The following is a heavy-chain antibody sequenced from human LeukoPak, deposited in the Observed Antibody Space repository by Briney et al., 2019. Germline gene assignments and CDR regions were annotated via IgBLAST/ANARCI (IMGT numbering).Heavy chain of an antibody. Sequence: SETLSLTCTVSGGSISSYYWSWIRQPPGKGLEWIGYIYYSGSTNYNPSLKSRVTISVDTSKNQFSLKLSSVTAADTAVYYCARGATRYYYYYYMDVWGKGTMVTVSS. CDR1: GGSISSYY. J-gene: IGHJ6*03. CDR3: ARGATRYYYYYYMDV. V-gene: IGHV4-59*01. D-gene: IGHD5-24*01. CDR2: IYYSGST.